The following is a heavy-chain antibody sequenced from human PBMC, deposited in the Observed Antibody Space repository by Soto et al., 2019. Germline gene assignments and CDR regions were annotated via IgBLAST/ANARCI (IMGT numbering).Heavy chain of an antibody. CDR1: GGSISSSSYY. D-gene: IGHD3-10*01. Sequence: SETLSLTCTVSGGSISSSSYYWGWIRQPPGKGLEWIGSIYYSGSTYYNPSLKSRVTISVDTSKNQFSLKLSSVTAADTAVYYCARRYYYGSGSYYFKYNWFDPWGQGTLVTVS. V-gene: IGHV4-39*01. J-gene: IGHJ5*02. CDR3: ARRYYYGSGSYYFKYNWFDP. CDR2: IYYSGST.